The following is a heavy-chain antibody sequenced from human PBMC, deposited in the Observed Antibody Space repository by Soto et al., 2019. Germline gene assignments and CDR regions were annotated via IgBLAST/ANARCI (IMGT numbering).Heavy chain of an antibody. V-gene: IGHV3-33*01. CDR1: GFTFSSYG. Sequence: GGSLRLSCAASGFTFSSYGMHWVRQAPGKGLEWVAVIWYDGSNKYYADSVKGRFTISRDNSKNTLYLQMNSLRAEDTAVYYCARDRGIAARLSYYYGMDVWGQGTTVTVSS. CDR2: IWYDGSNK. J-gene: IGHJ6*02. CDR3: ARDRGIAARLSYYYGMDV. D-gene: IGHD6-6*01.